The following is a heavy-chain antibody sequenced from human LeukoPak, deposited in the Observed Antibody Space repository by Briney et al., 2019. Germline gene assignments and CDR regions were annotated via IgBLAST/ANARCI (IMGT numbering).Heavy chain of an antibody. CDR3: ARGTYYSGSGPGNWFDP. D-gene: IGHD3-10*01. CDR2: ITKKTAI. Sequence: PGGSLRLSCAASGFSVTDYYMNCIRQSPGKGLEWVSHITKKTAIEYADSVKGRFTISRDNANNLLLLQMDSLRPEDTGVYYCARGTYYSGSGPGNWFDPWGHGTLVTVSS. V-gene: IGHV3-11*01. CDR1: GFSVTDYY. J-gene: IGHJ5*02.